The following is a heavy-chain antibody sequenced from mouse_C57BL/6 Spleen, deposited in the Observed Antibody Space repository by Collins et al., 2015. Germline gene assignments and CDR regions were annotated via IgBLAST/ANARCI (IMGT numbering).Heavy chain of an antibody. CDR3: AKLGPYYAMDY. CDR1: GYTFTSYW. CDR2: IDPSDSYT. Sequence: QVQLQQPGAELVMPGASVKLSCKASGYTFTSYWMHWVKQRPGQGLEWIGEIDPSDSYTNYNQKFKGKSTLTVDKSSSTAYMQLSSLTSEDSAVYYCAKLGPYYAMDYWGQGTSVTVSS. V-gene: IGHV1-69*01. D-gene: IGHD4-1*01. J-gene: IGHJ4*01.